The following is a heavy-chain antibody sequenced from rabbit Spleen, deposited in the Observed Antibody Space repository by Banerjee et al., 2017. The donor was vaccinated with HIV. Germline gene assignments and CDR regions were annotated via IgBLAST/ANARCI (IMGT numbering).Heavy chain of an antibody. CDR2: IGAGVTYTT. CDR3: ARDSGTSFSSYGMDL. D-gene: IGHD8-1*01. CDR1: GFDFSSYG. V-gene: IGHV1S45*01. J-gene: IGHJ6*01. Sequence: QEQLVESGGGLVQPGGSLKLSCKASGFDFSSYGVSWVRQPPGKGPEWIACIGAGVTYTTYYATWAKGRFTISKTSSTTVTLQMTSLTAADTATYFCARDSGTSFSSYGMDLWGQGTLVTVS.